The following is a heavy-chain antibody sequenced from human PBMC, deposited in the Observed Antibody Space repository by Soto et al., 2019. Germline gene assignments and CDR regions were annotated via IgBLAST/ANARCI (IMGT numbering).Heavy chain of an antibody. Sequence: SETLSLTCTVSGGSISSGDYYWSWIRQPPGKGLEWIGYIYYSGSTYYNPSLKSRVTISVDTSKNQFSLKLSSVTAADTAVYYCARVESSWYSPYWGQGTLVTGLL. CDR3: ARVESSWYSPY. CDR1: GGSISSGDYY. V-gene: IGHV4-30-4*01. J-gene: IGHJ4*02. D-gene: IGHD6-13*01. CDR2: IYYSGST.